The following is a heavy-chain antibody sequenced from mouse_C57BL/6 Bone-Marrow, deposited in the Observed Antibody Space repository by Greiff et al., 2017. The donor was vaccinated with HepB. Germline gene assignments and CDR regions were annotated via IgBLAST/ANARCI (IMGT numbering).Heavy chain of an antibody. V-gene: IGHV5-6*01. CDR2: ISSGGSYT. Sequence: EVQGVESGGDLVKPGGSLKLSCAASGFTFSSYGMSWVRQTPDKRLEWVATISSGGSYTYYPDSVKGRFTISRDNAKNTLYLQMSSLKSEDTAMYYCARHRYYYGTRDYWGQGTTLTVSS. D-gene: IGHD1-1*01. J-gene: IGHJ2*01. CDR1: GFTFSSYG. CDR3: ARHRYYYGTRDY.